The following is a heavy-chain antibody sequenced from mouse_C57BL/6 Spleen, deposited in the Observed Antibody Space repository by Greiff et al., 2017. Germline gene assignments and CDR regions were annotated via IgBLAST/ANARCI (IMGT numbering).Heavy chain of an antibody. J-gene: IGHJ1*03. Sequence: DVKLVESEGGLVQPGSSMKLSCTASGFTFSDYYMAWVRQVPEKGLEWVANINYDGSSTYYLDSLKSRFIISRDNAKNILYLQMSSLKSEDTATYDCARDNYYSNYWYFDVWGTGTTVTVSS. D-gene: IGHD2-5*01. CDR2: INYDGSST. CDR1: GFTFSDYY. V-gene: IGHV5-16*01. CDR3: ARDNYYSNYWYFDV.